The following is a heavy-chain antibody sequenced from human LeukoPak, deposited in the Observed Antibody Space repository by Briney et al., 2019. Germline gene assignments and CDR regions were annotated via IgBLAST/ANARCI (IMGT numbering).Heavy chain of an antibody. D-gene: IGHD6-19*01. CDR1: GFTFSSYA. J-gene: IGHJ4*02. V-gene: IGHV3-30*01. CDR2: ISYDGSNK. CDR3: ASLLAVAGTDFDY. Sequence: GGSLRLSCAASGFTFSSYAMHWVRQAPGKGLEWVAVISYDGSNKYYADSVKGRFTISRVNSKNTLYLQMNSLRAEDTAVYYCASLLAVAGTDFDYWGQGTLVTVSS.